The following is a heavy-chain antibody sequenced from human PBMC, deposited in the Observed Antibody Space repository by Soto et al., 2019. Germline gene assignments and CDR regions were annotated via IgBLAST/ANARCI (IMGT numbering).Heavy chain of an antibody. CDR2: IYRGFST. CDR1: GFNVTNTY. CDR3: ARGRSDSSRDDSFDI. D-gene: IGHD6-6*01. Sequence: GGSLRLSCAVSGFNVTNTYMSWVRQAPGKGLEWVSVIYRGFSTFYADSVKGRFTVSRDDSKNTVSLQMNSLRAEDTAVYYCARGRSDSSRDDSFDIWGQGTMVTVSS. V-gene: IGHV3-53*01. J-gene: IGHJ3*02.